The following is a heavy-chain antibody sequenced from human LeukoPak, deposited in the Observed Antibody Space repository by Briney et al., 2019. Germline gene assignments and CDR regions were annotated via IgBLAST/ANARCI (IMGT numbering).Heavy chain of an antibody. V-gene: IGHV1-46*01. D-gene: IGHD3-22*01. CDR1: GYTFTSYY. Sequence: ASVKVSCKSSGYTFTSYYMHWVRQAPGQGLEWMGIINPSGGSTSYAQKFQGRVTMTRDTSTSTVYMELSSLRSEDTAVYYCARDGLYDSSGYSFDYWGQGTLITVSS. CDR3: ARDGLYDSSGYSFDY. CDR2: INPSGGST. J-gene: IGHJ4*02.